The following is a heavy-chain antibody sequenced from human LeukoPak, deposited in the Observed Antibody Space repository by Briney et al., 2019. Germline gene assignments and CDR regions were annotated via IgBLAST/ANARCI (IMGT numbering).Heavy chain of an antibody. CDR3: AREPYLLAYCSSTSCLGFDY. J-gene: IGHJ4*02. D-gene: IGHD2-2*01. V-gene: IGHV1-46*01. CDR1: GYTFTSYY. Sequence: PKASVKVSCKASGYTFTSYYMHWVRQAPGQGLEWMGIINPSGGSTSYAQKVQGRVTMTRDMSTSTVYMELSSLRSEDTAVYYCAREPYLLAYCSSTSCLGFDYWGQGTLVTVSS. CDR2: INPSGGST.